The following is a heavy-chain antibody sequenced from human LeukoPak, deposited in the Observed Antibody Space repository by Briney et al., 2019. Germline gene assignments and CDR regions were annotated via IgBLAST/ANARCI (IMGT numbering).Heavy chain of an antibody. Sequence: ASVKVSCKASGYTFTSYDINWVRQATGQRLEWMGWINAGNGNTKYSQKFQGRVTITRDTSASTAYMELSSLRSEDTAVYYCARESGMTGDFDYWGQGTLVTVSP. J-gene: IGHJ4*02. V-gene: IGHV1-3*01. D-gene: IGHD1-26*01. CDR3: ARESGMTGDFDY. CDR2: INAGNGNT. CDR1: GYTFTSYD.